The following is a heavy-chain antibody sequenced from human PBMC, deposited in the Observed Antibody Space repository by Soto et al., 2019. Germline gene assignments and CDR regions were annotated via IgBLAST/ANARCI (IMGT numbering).Heavy chain of an antibody. CDR1: GFTFSSYW. CDR3: ARDWSVGWCET. D-gene: IGHD1-26*01. Sequence: EVQLVESGGGLVQPGGSLRLSCAASGFTFSSYWMSWVRQAPGQGLEWVANIKQDGSEKYYVDSVKGRFTISRDNDNYSLYLRMSSLRADDTGVHGCARDWSVGWCETWGQGTKVTVS. J-gene: IGHJ5*02. CDR2: IKQDGSEK. V-gene: IGHV3-7*01.